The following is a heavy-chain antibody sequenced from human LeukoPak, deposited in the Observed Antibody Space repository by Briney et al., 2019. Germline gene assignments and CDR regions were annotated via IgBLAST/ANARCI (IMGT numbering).Heavy chain of an antibody. Sequence: KTSETLSLTCTVSGGSISSSSYYWGWIRQPAGKGLEWIGRICTSGSINYNASLESRVTISVDTSKNQFSLNLSSVTAADTAVYYCARRRIGLAGDAFDMWGQGTMVTVSS. V-gene: IGHV4-61*02. J-gene: IGHJ3*02. CDR2: ICTSGSI. D-gene: IGHD6-19*01. CDR1: GGSISSSSYY. CDR3: ARRRIGLAGDAFDM.